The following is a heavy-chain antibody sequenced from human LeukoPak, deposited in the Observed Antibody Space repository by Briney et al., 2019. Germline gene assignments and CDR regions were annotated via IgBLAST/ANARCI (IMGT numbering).Heavy chain of an antibody. J-gene: IGHJ5*02. CDR1: GFTFSDYY. CDR2: ISSSGSTI. D-gene: IGHD2-2*01. CDR3: ARGIDGVPAAISWFDP. V-gene: IGHV3-11*01. Sequence: GGSLRLSCAASGFTFSDYYMSWIRQALGKGLEWVSYISSSGSTIYYADSVKGRFTISRDNAKNSLYLQMNSLRAEDTAVYYCARGIDGVPAAISWFDPWGQGTLVTVSS.